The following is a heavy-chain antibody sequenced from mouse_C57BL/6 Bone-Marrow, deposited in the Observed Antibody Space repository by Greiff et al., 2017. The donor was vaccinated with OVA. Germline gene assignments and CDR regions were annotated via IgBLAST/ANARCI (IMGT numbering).Heavy chain of an antibody. Sequence: VQLKQSGAELVRPGASVKLSCTASGFNIKDDYMHWVKQRPEQGLEWIGWIDPENGDTEYASKFQGKATITADTSSNTAYLQLSSLTSADTAVYYCTTFITTPVDYWGQGTTLTVSS. CDR2: IDPENGDT. D-gene: IGHD1-1*01. J-gene: IGHJ2*01. CDR1: GFNIKDDY. CDR3: TTFITTPVDY. V-gene: IGHV14-4*01.